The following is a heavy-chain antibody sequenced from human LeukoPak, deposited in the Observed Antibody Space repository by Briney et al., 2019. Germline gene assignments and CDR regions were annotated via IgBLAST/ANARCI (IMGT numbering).Heavy chain of an antibody. CDR3: ARREYCSGGSCYGDWFDP. CDR1: GGSISSGDYY. CDR2: IYYSGST. J-gene: IGHJ5*02. V-gene: IGHV4-30-4*01. D-gene: IGHD2-15*01. Sequence: SQTLSLTCTVSGGSISSGDYYWSWIRQPPGKGLEWIGYIYYSGSTYYNPSLKSRVTISVDTSKNQFSLKLSSVTAADTAVYYCARREYCSGGSCYGDWFDPWGQGTLVTVSS.